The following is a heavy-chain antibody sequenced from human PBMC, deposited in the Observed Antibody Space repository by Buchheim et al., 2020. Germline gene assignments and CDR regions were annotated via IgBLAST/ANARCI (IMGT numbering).Heavy chain of an antibody. CDR2: IYYSGRT. J-gene: IGHJ4*02. Sequence: QLQLQESGPGLVKPSETLSLTCTVSGGSISSSSYYWGWIRQPPGKGLEWIGCIYYSGRTYYNQSLKSRVTISVDTSKNQFSLKLSSVTAADAAVYYCARGEWELLRGFDYWGQGTL. D-gene: IGHD1-26*01. CDR3: ARGEWELLRGFDY. CDR1: GGSISSSSYY. V-gene: IGHV4-39*01.